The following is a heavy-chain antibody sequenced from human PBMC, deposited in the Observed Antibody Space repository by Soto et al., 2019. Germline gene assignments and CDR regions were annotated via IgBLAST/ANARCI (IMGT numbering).Heavy chain of an antibody. D-gene: IGHD3-9*01. V-gene: IGHV3-21*01. J-gene: IGHJ6*02. CDR3: ARGGPYYDILTGYYDTYGMDV. Sequence: PGGSLRLSCAASGFTFSSYGMNWVRQAPGKGLEWVSSISSSSSYIYYADSVKGRFTISRDDAKNSLYLQMNSLRAEDTAVYYCARGGPYYDILTGYYDTYGMDVWGQGTTVTVSS. CDR1: GFTFSSYG. CDR2: ISSSSSYI.